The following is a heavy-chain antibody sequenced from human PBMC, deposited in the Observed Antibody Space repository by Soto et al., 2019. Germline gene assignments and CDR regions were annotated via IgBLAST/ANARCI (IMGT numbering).Heavy chain of an antibody. CDR1: GGSISSGGYY. J-gene: IGHJ4*02. V-gene: IGHV4-31*03. Sequence: QVQLQESGPGLVKPSQTLSLTCTVSGGSISSGGYYWSWIRQHPGKGLEWIGYIYYSGSTYYNPALTPRVTISVGTSKNQFSLKLSSVTAADTAVYYCARAYDSSGYYTPTFDSWGQGTLVTVSS. D-gene: IGHD3-22*01. CDR3: ARAYDSSGYYTPTFDS. CDR2: IYYSGST.